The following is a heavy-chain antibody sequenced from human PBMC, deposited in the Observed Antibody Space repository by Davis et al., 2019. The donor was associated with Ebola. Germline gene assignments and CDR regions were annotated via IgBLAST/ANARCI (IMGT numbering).Heavy chain of an antibody. CDR2: IKPDGSEI. D-gene: IGHD6-19*01. Sequence: PGGSLRLSCAASGFTFSNYWMNWVRQAPGKGLEWVANIKPDGSEIRYVDSVKGRFTVSRDNAENSLSLQMNSLRAEDTAVYYCARDDSSGWYDAFDIWGQGTMVTVSS. CDR1: GFTFSNYW. CDR3: ARDDSSGWYDAFDI. J-gene: IGHJ3*02. V-gene: IGHV3-7*03.